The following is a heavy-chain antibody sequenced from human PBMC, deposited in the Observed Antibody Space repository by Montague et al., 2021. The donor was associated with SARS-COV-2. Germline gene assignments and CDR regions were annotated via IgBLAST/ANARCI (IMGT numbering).Heavy chain of an antibody. Sequence: SLRLSCAASGFTFSYYEMNWVRQAPGKGLEWVSYISTTSSTIYYADSVKGRFTISRDNAKNSLYLQMNSLRAEDTALYYCVRASDTAISINWFDPWGQGTLVTVSS. CDR3: VRASDTAISINWFDP. V-gene: IGHV3-48*03. CDR1: GFTFSYYE. D-gene: IGHD5-18*01. J-gene: IGHJ5*02. CDR2: ISTTSSTI.